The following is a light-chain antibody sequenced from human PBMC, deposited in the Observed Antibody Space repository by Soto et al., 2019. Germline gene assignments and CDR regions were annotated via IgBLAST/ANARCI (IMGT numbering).Light chain of an antibody. V-gene: IGLV2-23*01. Sequence: QPVLTQPASVSGSPGQSITISCIGTRGDVGTYNLVSWYQQHPGKAPKLMIYEDTKRPSGVSSRFSGSKSGNTASLTISGLQAEDAAAYYCCSYAGSYTLIFGGGTQLTVL. CDR1: RGDVGTYNL. J-gene: IGLJ2*01. CDR2: EDT. CDR3: CSYAGSYTLI.